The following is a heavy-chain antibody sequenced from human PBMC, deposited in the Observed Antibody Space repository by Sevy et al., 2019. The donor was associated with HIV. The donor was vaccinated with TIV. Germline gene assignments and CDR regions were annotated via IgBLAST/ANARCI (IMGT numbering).Heavy chain of an antibody. V-gene: IGHV3-21*01. CDR1: GFTFSSYT. Sequence: GGSLRLSCAASGFTFSSYTMNWVRQAPGKGLDWVSSISTTSTYVYYADSVKGRFTISRDNAKNSLYLQVSSLRAEDTAVYYCARDSGEGDYAMDVWGQGTTVTISS. CDR2: ISTTSTYV. D-gene: IGHD3-10*01. J-gene: IGHJ6*02. CDR3: ARDSGEGDYAMDV.